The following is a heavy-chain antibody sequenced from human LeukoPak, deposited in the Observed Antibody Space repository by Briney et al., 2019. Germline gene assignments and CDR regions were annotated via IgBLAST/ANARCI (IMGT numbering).Heavy chain of an antibody. V-gene: IGHV3-23*01. Sequence: PGGSLTLSCAASGLTFSNYAGGWLRQAPGRGLEWVSAISNSGGRTYYADSVKGRLTIPRDNSKNTLYLQMNSLRDDDAGVYYCAKRMGSDFGHFDYWGQGALVTVSS. J-gene: IGHJ4*02. D-gene: IGHD1-26*01. CDR1: GLTFSNYA. CDR3: AKRMGSDFGHFDY. CDR2: ISNSGGRT.